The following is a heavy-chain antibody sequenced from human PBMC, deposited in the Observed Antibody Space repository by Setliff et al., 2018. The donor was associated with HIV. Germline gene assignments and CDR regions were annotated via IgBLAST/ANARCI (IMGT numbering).Heavy chain of an antibody. Sequence: PGGSLRLSCATSGFTFSNYGMHWVRQAPGKGLEWVALIWNDGSKKYYVDSVKGRFTISRDNSKNTMYLQMNSLRAEDTAVYYCAKDWRWELPIYGMNVWGQGTTVTVSS. CDR2: IWNDGSKK. J-gene: IGHJ6*02. D-gene: IGHD1-26*01. CDR1: GFTFSNYG. V-gene: IGHV3-33*06. CDR3: AKDWRWELPIYGMNV.